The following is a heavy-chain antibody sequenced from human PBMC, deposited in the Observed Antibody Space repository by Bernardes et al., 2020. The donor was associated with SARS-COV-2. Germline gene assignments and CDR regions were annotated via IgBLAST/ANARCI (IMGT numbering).Heavy chain of an antibody. Sequence: SDTLSLTCTVSDGSISNYYWSWIRKSPGKGLEWIGSIYYSGSTSYNPSLKSRVTISVDTSKNQFSLELNSVTAADTAVYYCAKRTHSFTFDFWGQGTMVTVSS. CDR1: DGSISNYY. D-gene: IGHD2-15*01. V-gene: IGHV4-59*08. CDR3: AKRTHSFTFDF. CDR2: IYYSGST. J-gene: IGHJ3*01.